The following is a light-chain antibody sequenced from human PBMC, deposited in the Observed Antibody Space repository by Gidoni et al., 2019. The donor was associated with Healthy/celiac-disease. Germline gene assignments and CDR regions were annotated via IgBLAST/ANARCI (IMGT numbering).Light chain of an antibody. CDR1: SSNIGRNT. CDR3: AAWDDSLNGPVV. CDR2: SHN. J-gene: IGLJ2*01. Sequence: QSVLTQPPSASGTTVQRVTSSCSVSSSNIGRNTVNWNQQLPGTAPKLIIYSHNPRPSGVPDRFSGSKSGTSASLAISGIQSEDEADYYCAAWDDSLNGPVVFGGGTKLTVL. V-gene: IGLV1-44*01.